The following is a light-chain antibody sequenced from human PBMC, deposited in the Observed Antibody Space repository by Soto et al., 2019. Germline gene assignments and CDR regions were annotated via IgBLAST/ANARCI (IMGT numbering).Light chain of an antibody. Sequence: EIMLTQSPATLSLSPGQRATLSCRASQSVGSYLAWYQQKPGQPPRLLIYDASNRATGIPARFSGSGSGTDFTLTIGSLEPEDFAIYYCQQRSYWPPLTFGGGTKVE. CDR3: QQRSYWPPLT. CDR2: DAS. CDR1: QSVGSY. J-gene: IGKJ4*01. V-gene: IGKV3-11*01.